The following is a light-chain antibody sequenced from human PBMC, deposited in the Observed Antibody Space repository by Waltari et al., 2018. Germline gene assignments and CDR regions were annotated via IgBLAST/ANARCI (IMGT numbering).Light chain of an antibody. J-gene: IGKJ1*01. Sequence: ETVVTQSPATLSVSPGERATLSCKTSQTIGRSLAWYQQKPGQAPRLVIYGASIRATGIPARFSGGGSETEFALTVSGLQSEDFAVYYCQQYNNWPPGTFGQGTKVEI. CDR1: QTIGRS. CDR3: QQYNNWPPGT. V-gene: IGKV3-15*01. CDR2: GAS.